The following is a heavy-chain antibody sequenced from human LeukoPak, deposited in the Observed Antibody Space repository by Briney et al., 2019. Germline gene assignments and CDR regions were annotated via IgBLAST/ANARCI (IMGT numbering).Heavy chain of an antibody. CDR1: GFTFSSYA. Sequence: GGSLRLSCAASGFTFSSYAMHWVRQAPGKGLEWVAVISYDGSNKYYADSVKGRFTISRDNSKNTLYLQMNSLRAEDTAVYYCAREGQWLERPGMVYYYYGMDVWGQGTTVTVSS. CDR3: AREGQWLERPGMVYYYYGMDV. V-gene: IGHV3-30-3*01. D-gene: IGHD6-19*01. J-gene: IGHJ6*02. CDR2: ISYDGSNK.